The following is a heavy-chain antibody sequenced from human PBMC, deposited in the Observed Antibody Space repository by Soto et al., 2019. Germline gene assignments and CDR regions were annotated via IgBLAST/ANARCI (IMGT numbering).Heavy chain of an antibody. J-gene: IGHJ4*02. V-gene: IGHV1-18*01. CDR1: GYTFTSYG. Sequence: QVQLVQSGAEVKKPGASVKVSCKASGYTFTSYGISWVRQAPGQGLEWMGWISAYNGNTNYAQKLQGRVTMTTDTPTSTANMELRSLRSDDTAVYYCARDWGSGEVGATTPFGYWGQGTLVTVSS. CDR3: ARDWGSGEVGATTPFGY. D-gene: IGHD1-26*01. CDR2: ISAYNGNT.